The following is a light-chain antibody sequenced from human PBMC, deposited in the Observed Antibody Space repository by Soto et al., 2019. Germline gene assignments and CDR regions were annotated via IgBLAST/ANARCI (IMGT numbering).Light chain of an antibody. V-gene: IGKV3-20*01. Sequence: EIVLTQSPGNLSLSPGERATLSCRASQSVSSSYLAWYQQKPGQAPRLRIYGASVRATGIPDRFSGSGSGTHFTLTISRLEPEDIAVFYCQQYDSSPRTFGQGTKVDVK. CDR2: GAS. J-gene: IGKJ1*01. CDR3: QQYDSSPRT. CDR1: QSVSSSY.